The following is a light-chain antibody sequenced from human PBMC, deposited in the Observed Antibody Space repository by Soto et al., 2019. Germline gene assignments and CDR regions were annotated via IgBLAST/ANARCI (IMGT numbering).Light chain of an antibody. CDR3: TSYTNMYTYV. CDR2: NVN. CDR1: SSDVGGYDY. J-gene: IGLJ1*01. Sequence: QSVLTQPASVSGSPGQSITISCTGTSSDVGGYDYVGWYQQHPGKAPKLMIYNVNNRPSGVSNRFSGSKSGNTASLTISGLQAEDEADYYCTSYTNMYTYVFGTGTKLTVL. V-gene: IGLV2-14*01.